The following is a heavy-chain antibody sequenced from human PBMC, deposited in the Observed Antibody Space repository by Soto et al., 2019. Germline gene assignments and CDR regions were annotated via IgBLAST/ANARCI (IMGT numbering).Heavy chain of an antibody. J-gene: IGHJ5*02. CDR2: INHSGST. Sequence: SETLSLTCAVYVGSFSGYYWSLIRQPPGKGLEWIGEINHSGSTNYNPSLKIRVTITVDTSKNQFSLKLSSVTAADTAVYYCASWMQQLVGRFEPWGQGTMVTVSS. CDR3: ASWMQQLVGRFEP. CDR1: VGSFSGYY. V-gene: IGHV4-34*01. D-gene: IGHD6-13*01.